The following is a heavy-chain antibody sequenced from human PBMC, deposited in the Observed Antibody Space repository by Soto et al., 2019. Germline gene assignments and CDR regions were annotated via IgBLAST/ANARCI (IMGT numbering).Heavy chain of an antibody. D-gene: IGHD2-8*01. Sequence: GESLKISCKASGFIFTSYWLSWVRQMPGKGLEWMGMLNPKDSFANYSPSFRGHVTISPDTSVTTAYLKWSSLKASDTAIYYCARHADADYYYYYGMDVWGQGTTVTVSS. CDR1: GFIFTSYW. CDR3: ARHADADYYYYYGMDV. V-gene: IGHV5-10-1*01. J-gene: IGHJ6*02. CDR2: LNPKDSFA.